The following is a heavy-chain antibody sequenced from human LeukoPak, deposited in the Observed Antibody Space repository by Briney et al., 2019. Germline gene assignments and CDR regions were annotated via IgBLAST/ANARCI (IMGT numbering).Heavy chain of an antibody. CDR1: GFTFSSYW. CDR2: IKQDGSEK. Sequence: GGSLRLSCAASGFTFSSYWVSWVRQAPGKGLEWVANIKQDGSEKYYVDSVKGRFTISRDNAKNSLYLQMNSLRAEDTAVYYCAREAAGPGGAFDIWGQGTMVTVSS. CDR3: AREAAGPGGAFDI. V-gene: IGHV3-7*01. J-gene: IGHJ3*02. D-gene: IGHD6-13*01.